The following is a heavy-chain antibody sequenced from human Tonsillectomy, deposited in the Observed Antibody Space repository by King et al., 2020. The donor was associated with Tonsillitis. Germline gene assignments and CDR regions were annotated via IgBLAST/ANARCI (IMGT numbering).Heavy chain of an antibody. D-gene: IGHD3-16*01. CDR1: GGSISSYY. J-gene: IGHJ4*02. CDR2: IYYSGST. V-gene: IGHV4-59*01. Sequence: QLQESGPGLVKPSETLSLTCTVSGGSISSYYWSWIRQPPGKGLEWIVYIYYSGSTNYNPSLKSRVTIPVETSKNPFSLKRSSVTAADTAVYYCAGALVLNTLYFDYWGQGTLVTVSS. CDR3: AGALVLNTLYFDY.